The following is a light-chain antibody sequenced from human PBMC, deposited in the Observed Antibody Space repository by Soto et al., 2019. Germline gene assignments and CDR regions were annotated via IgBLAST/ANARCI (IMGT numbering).Light chain of an antibody. J-gene: IGKJ3*01. CDR2: LGS. CDR1: RSLLQSNGNNY. Sequence: DIVMTQTPLSLPVTPGEPASISCRSSRSLLQSNGNNYLAWYLHIPGQSPQLLIYLGSNRASGVPDRFIGSGSGTDFTLKISRVEAEDVGVYYCMQTLQTPRSFGPGTKVEIK. CDR3: MQTLQTPRS. V-gene: IGKV2-28*01.